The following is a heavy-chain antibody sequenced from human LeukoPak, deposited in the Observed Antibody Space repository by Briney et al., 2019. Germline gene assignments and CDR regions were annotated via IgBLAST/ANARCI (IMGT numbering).Heavy chain of an antibody. CDR1: GYTFTSYY. CDR2: INPSGGST. Sequence: ASVKVSCKASGYTFTSYYMHWVRQAPGQGLEWMGIINPSGGSTSYAQKFQGRVTMTRDTSISTAYMELSRLRSDDTAVYYCARGARELWFEELPTGYWGQGTLVTVSS. D-gene: IGHD3-10*01. J-gene: IGHJ4*02. V-gene: IGHV1-46*01. CDR3: ARGARELWFEELPTGY.